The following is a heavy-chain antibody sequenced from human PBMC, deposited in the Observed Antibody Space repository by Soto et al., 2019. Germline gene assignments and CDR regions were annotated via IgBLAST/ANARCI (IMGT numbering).Heavy chain of an antibody. CDR3: ARGGAAGTLDDAFDI. CDR2: IYYSGST. Sequence: SETLSLTCTVSGGSISSGDYYWSWIRQPPRKGLEWIGYIYYSGSTYYNPSLKSRVTISVDTSKNQFSLKLSSVTAADTAVYYCARGGAAGTLDDAFDIWGQGTMVTVSS. D-gene: IGHD6-13*01. V-gene: IGHV4-30-4*01. J-gene: IGHJ3*02. CDR1: GGSISSGDYY.